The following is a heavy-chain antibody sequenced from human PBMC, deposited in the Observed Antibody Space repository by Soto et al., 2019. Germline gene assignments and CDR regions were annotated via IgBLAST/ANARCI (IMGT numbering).Heavy chain of an antibody. CDR1: GGTFSRHG. CDR3: ASNDDILTGSYYYGMDV. Sequence: QVQLVQSGAEVKKPGSSVKVSCKASGGTFSRHGISWVRQAPGQGLEWLGGIPPIFGTANYPQKFQGRVTITADESTSTAYMELSSLSSEDTAVYYCASNDDILTGSYYYGMDVWGQGTTVTVSS. CDR2: IPPIFGTA. V-gene: IGHV1-69*12. J-gene: IGHJ6*02. D-gene: IGHD3-9*01.